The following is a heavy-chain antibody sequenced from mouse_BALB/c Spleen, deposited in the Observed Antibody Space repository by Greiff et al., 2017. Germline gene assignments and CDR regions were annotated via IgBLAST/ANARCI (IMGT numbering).Heavy chain of an antibody. CDR3: ARKGIYYGNYGFDY. J-gene: IGHJ2*01. V-gene: IGHV5-17*02. D-gene: IGHD2-1*01. CDR1: GFTFSSFG. Sequence: EVQLVESGGGLVQPGGSRKLSCAASGFTFSSFGMHWVRQAPEKGLEWVAYISSGSSTIYYADTVKGRFTISRDNPKNTLFLQMTSLRSEETAMYYCARKGIYYGNYGFDYWGQGTTLTVSS. CDR2: ISSGSSTI.